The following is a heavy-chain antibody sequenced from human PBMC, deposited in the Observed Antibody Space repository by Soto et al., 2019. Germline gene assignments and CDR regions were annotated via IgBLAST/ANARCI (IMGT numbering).Heavy chain of an antibody. CDR2: INTDNGNT. Sequence: QVQLVQSGAEVKKPGASVKLSCKASGYTFTSYSIHWVRQAPGQRLECMGWINTDNGNTKYSQKFQGRVTITMDTSASTAYMELSSLTSEDTAVYFCARAPSGYYFDNWGQGTLVTVSS. CDR3: ARAPSGYYFDN. CDR1: GYTFTSYS. J-gene: IGHJ4*02. D-gene: IGHD3-10*01. V-gene: IGHV1-3*04.